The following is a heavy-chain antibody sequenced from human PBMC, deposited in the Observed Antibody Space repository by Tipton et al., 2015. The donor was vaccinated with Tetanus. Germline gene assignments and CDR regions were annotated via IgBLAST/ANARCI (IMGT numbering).Heavy chain of an antibody. J-gene: IGHJ2*01. Sequence: TLSLTCTVSGGTVRSGSYYWSWIRQSPGKGLEWTGEINHSGSTTYSPSFKSRVTISVDTPKNQFSLKLTSLTVADTAVYYCARGGSYSYGPRGFDLWGRGTLVTVSS. CDR1: GGTVRSGSYY. CDR2: INHSGST. V-gene: IGHV4-39*07. D-gene: IGHD5-18*01. CDR3: ARGGSYSYGPRGFDL.